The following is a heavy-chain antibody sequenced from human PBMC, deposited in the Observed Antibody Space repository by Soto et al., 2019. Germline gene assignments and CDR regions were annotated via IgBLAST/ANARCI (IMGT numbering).Heavy chain of an antibody. V-gene: IGHV3-30*18. D-gene: IGHD5-18*01. CDR1: GVTFTNYA. CDR3: AKDIGGVDTGNYGMDV. J-gene: IGHJ6*02. CDR2: ISYHGTEK. Sequence: QVQLVESGGGVVQPGMSLRLSCAASGVTFTNYAMHWVRQAPGKGLEWVADISYHGTEKGYADSVKGRFTISTGDSKTTLYVQMSSLSPENTAVYYCAKDIGGVDTGNYGMDVWGQGTTVIVSS.